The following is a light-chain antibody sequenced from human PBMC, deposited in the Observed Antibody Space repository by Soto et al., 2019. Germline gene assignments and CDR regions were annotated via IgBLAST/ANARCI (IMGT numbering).Light chain of an antibody. CDR1: QSVSSY. V-gene: IGKV3-11*01. CDR2: DAS. J-gene: IGKJ4*01. CDR3: PQRSNWPST. Sequence: EIVLTQSPATLSLSPGERATLSCRASQSVSSYLAWYQQNPGQAPRLLIYDASNRATGIPARFSGSGSGTDFTLTITSLEPEDFAVYYCPQRSNWPSTFGGGTKVEIK.